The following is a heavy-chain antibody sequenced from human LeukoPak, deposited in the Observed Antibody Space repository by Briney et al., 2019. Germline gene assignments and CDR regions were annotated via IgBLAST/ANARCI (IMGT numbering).Heavy chain of an antibody. CDR1: GGSISSSSYY. V-gene: IGHV4-39*01. CDR3: AGHMTGSLNRFDP. CDR2: IYYSGST. Sequence: PSETLSLTCTVSGGSISSSSYYWGWIRQPPGKGLEWIGSIYYSGSTYYNPSLKSRVTISVDTSKNQFSLKLSSVAAADTAVYYCAGHMTGSLNRFDPWGQGTLVTVSS. D-gene: IGHD2-15*01. J-gene: IGHJ5*02.